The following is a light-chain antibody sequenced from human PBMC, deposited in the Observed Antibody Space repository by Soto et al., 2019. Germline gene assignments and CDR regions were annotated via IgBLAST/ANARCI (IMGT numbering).Light chain of an antibody. Sequence: QSALTQPPSASGTPGQRVTISCSGSSSNIASNSVNWYQQLPGTAPKLLIYTYTQRPSGVPDRFSGSKSGTSASLAISGLQSEDEADYYCAAWDDSLNGVVFGGGTKLTVL. J-gene: IGLJ2*01. CDR1: SSNIASNS. V-gene: IGLV1-44*01. CDR2: TYT. CDR3: AAWDDSLNGVV.